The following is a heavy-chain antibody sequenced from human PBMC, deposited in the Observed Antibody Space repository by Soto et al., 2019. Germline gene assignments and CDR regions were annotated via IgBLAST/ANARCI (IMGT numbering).Heavy chain of an antibody. V-gene: IGHV1-69*13. CDR1: GGTFSSYA. Sequence: GASVKVSCKASGGTFSSYAVSWVRQAPGQGLEWMGGIIPIFGTANYAQKFQGRVTITADESTSTAYMELSSLRSEDTAVYYCARDKSDCSSTSCYNYYYGMDVWGQGTTVTV. D-gene: IGHD2-2*02. J-gene: IGHJ6*02. CDR3: ARDKSDCSSTSCYNYYYGMDV. CDR2: IIPIFGTA.